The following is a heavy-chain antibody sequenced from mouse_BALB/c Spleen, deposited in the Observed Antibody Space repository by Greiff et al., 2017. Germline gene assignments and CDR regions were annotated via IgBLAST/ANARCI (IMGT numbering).Heavy chain of an antibody. CDR1: GFTFSSYA. CDR3: DRDSGSHYAMDY. J-gene: IGHJ4*01. D-gene: IGHD1-3*01. V-gene: IGHV5-9-3*01. CDR2: ISSGGSYT. Sequence: EVKLEESGGGLVKPGGSLKLSCAAFGFTFSSYAMTWVRQTPEKRLEWVATISSGGSYTYYPDSVKGRFTISRDNAKNTLYLQISSLRSEDTAMCYYDRDSGSHYAMDYWGQGTSVTVSS.